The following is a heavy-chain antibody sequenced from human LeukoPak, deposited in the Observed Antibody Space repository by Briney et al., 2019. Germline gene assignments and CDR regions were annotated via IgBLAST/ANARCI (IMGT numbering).Heavy chain of an antibody. Sequence: ASVKVSCKASGGTFSGYTISWVRQAPGQGLEWMGWINPNSGGTNYAQKFQGWVTMTRDTSISTAYMELSRLRSDDTAVYYCARDLGSGLFQHWGQGTLVTVSS. V-gene: IGHV1-2*04. CDR1: GGTFSGYT. CDR3: ARDLGSGLFQH. D-gene: IGHD2-15*01. CDR2: INPNSGGT. J-gene: IGHJ1*01.